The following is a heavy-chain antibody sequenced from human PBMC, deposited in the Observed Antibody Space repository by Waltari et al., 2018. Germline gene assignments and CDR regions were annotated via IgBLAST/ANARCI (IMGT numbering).Heavy chain of an antibody. V-gene: IGHV3-30*18. CDR1: GFTFGRYG. D-gene: IGHD6-19*01. CDR3: AKVAVAGTSDY. CDR2: ISYDGSNK. Sequence: QVQLVESGGGVVQPGRALRLSWAAAGFTFGRYGLHWVRQAPGKGLEWVAVISYDGSNKYYADSVKGRFTISRDNSKNTLYLQMNSLRAEDTAVYYCAKVAVAGTSDYWGQGTLVTVSS. J-gene: IGHJ4*02.